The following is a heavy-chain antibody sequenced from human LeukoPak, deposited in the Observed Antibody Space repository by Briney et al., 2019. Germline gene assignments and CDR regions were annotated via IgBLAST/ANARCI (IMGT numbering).Heavy chain of an antibody. D-gene: IGHD3-10*02. CDR1: GFTFSGHW. CDR2: TNSDGSST. Sequence: GGSLRLSCAVSGFTFSGHWMFWVRQAPGKGLVWVSSTNSDGSSTGYTDSVKGRFTVSRDNAKNTLYLQMNSLRAEDTAVYYCAELGITMIGGVWGKGTTVTISS. V-gene: IGHV3-74*01. CDR3: AELGITMIGGV. J-gene: IGHJ6*04.